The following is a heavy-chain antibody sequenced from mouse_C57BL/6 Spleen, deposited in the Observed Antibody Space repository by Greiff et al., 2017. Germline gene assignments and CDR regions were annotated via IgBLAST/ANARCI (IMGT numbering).Heavy chain of an antibody. D-gene: IGHD1-1*01. Sequence: QVQLQQSGAELVKPGASVKISCKASGYTFTDYHINWVKQRPGKGLEWIGKIGPGSSSTYYNEKFKGKATLTADESSSTAYLQLSRLTSEESSVYFCAREDYDSTSDNWGQETSVTVSS. V-gene: IGHV1-77*01. CDR1: GYTFTDYH. CDR3: AREDYDSTSDN. CDR2: IGPGSSST. J-gene: IGHJ4*01.